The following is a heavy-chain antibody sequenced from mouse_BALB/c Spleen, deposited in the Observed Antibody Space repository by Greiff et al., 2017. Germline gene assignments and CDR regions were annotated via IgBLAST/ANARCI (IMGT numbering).Heavy chain of an antibody. CDR2: INPSSGYT. D-gene: IGHD2-14*01. J-gene: IGHJ1*01. CDR3: ARSRYEGYWYFDV. Sequence: VQLQQSGAELARPGASVKMSCKASGYTFTSYTMHWVKQRPGQGLEWIGYINPSSGYTNYNQKFKDKATLTADKSSSTAYMQLSSLTSEDSAVYYCARSRYEGYWYFDVWGAGTTVTVSS. CDR1: GYTFTSYT. V-gene: IGHV1-4*01.